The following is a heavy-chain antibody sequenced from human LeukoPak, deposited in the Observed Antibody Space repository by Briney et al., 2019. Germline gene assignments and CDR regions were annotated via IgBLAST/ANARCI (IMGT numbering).Heavy chain of an antibody. V-gene: IGHV3-23*01. Sequence: GGSLRLSCAASGLTFSSYAMSWVRQAPGKGLEWVSGISGAGGSTYYADSVKGRFTISRDNSKNTLYLQMNSLRAEDTAVYYCARDSSGLPFDYWGQGTLVTVSS. CDR1: GLTFSSYA. CDR2: ISGAGGST. J-gene: IGHJ4*02. D-gene: IGHD3-22*01. CDR3: ARDSSGLPFDY.